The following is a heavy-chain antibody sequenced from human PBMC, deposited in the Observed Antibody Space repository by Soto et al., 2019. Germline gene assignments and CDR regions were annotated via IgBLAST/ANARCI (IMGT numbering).Heavy chain of an antibody. Sequence: QLLESGGASVQPGGSLRLSCVASGFTFKAYAMGWVRQAPGRGLEWVSSITATNGNTYYADSVRGRFTISRDNSRNSLFLQMNGLRPEDSALYYWAKDEGTSSTVFDYWGQGTRVTVPS. V-gene: IGHV3-23*01. CDR2: ITATNGNT. CDR1: GFTFKAYA. J-gene: IGHJ4*02. CDR3: AKDEGTSSTVFDY. D-gene: IGHD4-4*01.